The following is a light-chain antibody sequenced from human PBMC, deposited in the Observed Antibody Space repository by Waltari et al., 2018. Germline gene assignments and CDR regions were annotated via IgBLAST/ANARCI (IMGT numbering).Light chain of an antibody. CDR2: EVT. J-gene: IGLJ3*02. V-gene: IGLV2-23*02. Sequence: QSALTQPASVSGSPGQSITISCTGTSSAVGSYNLVSWYQQHPGKAPKFMIYEVTKRPSGISSRFSGSKSGNTASLTISGLQAEDEADYYCCSYAGSSTFRVFGGGTKLTVL. CDR3: CSYAGSSTFRV. CDR1: SSAVGSYNL.